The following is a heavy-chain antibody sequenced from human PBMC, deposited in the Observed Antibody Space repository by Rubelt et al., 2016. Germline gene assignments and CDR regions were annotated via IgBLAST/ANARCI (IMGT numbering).Heavy chain of an antibody. V-gene: IGHV3-23*04. CDR1: GFTFNSCS. CDR2: IGASDGVT. D-gene: IGHD4-17*01. J-gene: IGHJ3*01. Sequence: EVQLVESGGGLVQPGGSLRLSCAASGFTFNSCSMSWVRQAPGKGLEWVAVIGASDGVTYYADSVQGRCTIYRGNAKNTLVLEMHSLRGEDTAVYYWARGTYDFGDDGWLADAFDLWGQGTVVTVSS. CDR3: ARGTYDFGDDGWLADAFDL.